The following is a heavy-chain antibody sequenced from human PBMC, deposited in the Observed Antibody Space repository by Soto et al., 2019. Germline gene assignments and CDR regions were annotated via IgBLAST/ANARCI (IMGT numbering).Heavy chain of an antibody. V-gene: IGHV4-38-2*02. CDR1: GFAISRGFY. CDR3: AREKVGTTFFDN. D-gene: IGHD1-1*01. J-gene: IGHJ4*02. Sequence: SETLSLTCTVSGFAISRGFYWSWVRQPPGKGLEWIGSIYPSVSSYHNPSLATRLRLSIDTSKNQFTLNLTSVTAADTALYFCAREKVGTTFFDNWGQGIQVTVSS. CDR2: IYPSVSS.